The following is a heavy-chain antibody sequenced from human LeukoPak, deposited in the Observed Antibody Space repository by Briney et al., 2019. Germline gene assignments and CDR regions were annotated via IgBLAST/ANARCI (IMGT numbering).Heavy chain of an antibody. CDR1: GYTFINYF. V-gene: IGHV1-46*01. CDR2: INPRSGST. Sequence: ASVKVSCKASGYTFINYFIHWVRQAPGQGLEWMGVINPRSGSTTYAQNFQGTVTMTRDTSTSTVYVELSSLRSEDTAVYYCAREGDAYKDFDYWSQGTLVTVSS. J-gene: IGHJ4*02. CDR3: AREGDAYKDFDY. D-gene: IGHD5-24*01.